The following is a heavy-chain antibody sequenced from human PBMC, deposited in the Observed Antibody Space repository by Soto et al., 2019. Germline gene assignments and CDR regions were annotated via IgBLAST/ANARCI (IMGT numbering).Heavy chain of an antibody. CDR1: GGSISSGGYS. CDR3: ASYSYHEFWSGYLCWFDP. D-gene: IGHD3-3*01. V-gene: IGHV4-30-2*01. J-gene: IGHJ5*02. Sequence: SETLSLTCTVSGGSISSGGYSWSWIRQPPGKGLEWIGYIYHSGSTYYNPSLKSRVTISVDTSKNQFSLKLSSVTAADTPVYYCASYSYHEFWSGYLCWFDPWGQGTLVTVSS. CDR2: IYHSGST.